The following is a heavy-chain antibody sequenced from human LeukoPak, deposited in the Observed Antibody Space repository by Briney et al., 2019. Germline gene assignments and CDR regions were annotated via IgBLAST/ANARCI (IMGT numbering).Heavy chain of an antibody. Sequence: SETLSLTCAVYGGSFSGYYWSWICQPPGKGLEWIGEINHSGSTNYNPSLKSRVTISVDTSKNQFSLKLSSVTAADTAVYYCARRPYYDILTGYRPRYYFDYWGQGTLVTVSS. V-gene: IGHV4-34*01. CDR2: INHSGST. CDR3: ARRPYYDILTGYRPRYYFDY. CDR1: GGSFSGYY. D-gene: IGHD3-9*01. J-gene: IGHJ4*02.